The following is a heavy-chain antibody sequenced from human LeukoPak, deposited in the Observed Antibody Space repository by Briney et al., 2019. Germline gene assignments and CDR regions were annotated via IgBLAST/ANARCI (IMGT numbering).Heavy chain of an antibody. J-gene: IGHJ4*02. CDR3: AKDHCSGGSCYSYYFDY. Sequence: GGSLRLSCAASGFTFKNSWMSWVRQAPGKGLEWVANIKQDGSEKYYVDSVKGRFTISRDNSKNTLYLQMNSLRAEDTAVYYCAKDHCSGGSCYSYYFDYWGQGTLVTVSS. D-gene: IGHD2-15*01. CDR1: GFTFKNSW. V-gene: IGHV3-7*01. CDR2: IKQDGSEK.